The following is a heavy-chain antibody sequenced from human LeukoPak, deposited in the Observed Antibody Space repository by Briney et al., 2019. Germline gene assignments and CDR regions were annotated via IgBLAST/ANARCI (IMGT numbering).Heavy chain of an antibody. CDR1: GFTFDDYA. Sequence: GGSLRLSCAASGFTFDDYAMHWVRQAPEKGLEWVSGISWNSGSIGYADSVKGRFTISRDNAKNSLYLQMNSLRAEDTALYYCAKGDTAMVAVGYWGQGTLVTVSS. V-gene: IGHV3-9*01. J-gene: IGHJ4*02. D-gene: IGHD5-18*01. CDR2: ISWNSGSI. CDR3: AKGDTAMVAVGY.